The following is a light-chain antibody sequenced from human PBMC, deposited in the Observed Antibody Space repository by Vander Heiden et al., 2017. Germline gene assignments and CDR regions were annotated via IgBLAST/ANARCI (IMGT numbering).Light chain of an antibody. CDR1: ALPKQY. V-gene: IGLV3-25*03. CDR2: KDS. J-gene: IGLJ2*01. CDR3: QSADSSGADVV. Sequence: SYELSPPPSVSVSPGQTARITCSGDALPKQYAFWYQQKPGQAPVLVMYKDSERSSGIPDRFSGSSSGTTVTLTISGVQAEDEADYYCQSADSSGADVVFGGRTKLTVL.